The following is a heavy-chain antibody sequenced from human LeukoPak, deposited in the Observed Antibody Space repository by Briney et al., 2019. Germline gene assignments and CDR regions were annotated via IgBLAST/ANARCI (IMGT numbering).Heavy chain of an antibody. V-gene: IGHV3-33*01. J-gene: IGHJ4*02. D-gene: IGHD3-10*01. Sequence: PGRSLRLSCSAAALTFSNYDIHWVRQPAGEWLEWGVFIWYDGRNKFYLDSVKGRFTIYRDNYKNTLYLQMNSLRAEDTAVYYCARDPPQGSGSSYYFEYWGQGTLVTVSS. CDR3: ARDPPQGSGSSYYFEY. CDR2: IWYDGRNK. CDR1: ALTFSNYD.